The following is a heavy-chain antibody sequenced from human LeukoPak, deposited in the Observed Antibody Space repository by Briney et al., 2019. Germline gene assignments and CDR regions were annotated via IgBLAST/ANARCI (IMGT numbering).Heavy chain of an antibody. Sequence: SETLSLTCTVSGGSISSGGYYWSWIRQHPGKGLEWIGYIYYSGSTYYNPSLKSRVTISVDTSKNQFSLKLSSVTAAGTAVYYCARDLGYYDSSGYYSPSGPPGYWGQGTLVTVSS. CDR3: ARDLGYYDSSGYYSPSGPPGY. V-gene: IGHV4-31*03. J-gene: IGHJ4*02. CDR2: IYYSGST. CDR1: GGSISSGGYY. D-gene: IGHD3-22*01.